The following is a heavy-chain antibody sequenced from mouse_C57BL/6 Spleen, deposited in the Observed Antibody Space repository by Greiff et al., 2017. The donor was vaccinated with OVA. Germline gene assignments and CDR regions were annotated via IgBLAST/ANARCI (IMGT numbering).Heavy chain of an antibody. CDR1: GYTFTDYE. J-gene: IGHJ1*03. CDR2: IDPETGGP. D-gene: IGHD3-3*01. CDR3: TRLGGWYFDV. Sequence: VQLQQSGAELVRPGASVTLSCKASGYTFTDYEMHWVKQTPVHGLEWIGAIDPETGGPAYNQKFKGKAILTADKSSSTAYMELRSLTSEDSAVYYCTRLGGWYFDVWGTGTTVTVSS. V-gene: IGHV1-15*01.